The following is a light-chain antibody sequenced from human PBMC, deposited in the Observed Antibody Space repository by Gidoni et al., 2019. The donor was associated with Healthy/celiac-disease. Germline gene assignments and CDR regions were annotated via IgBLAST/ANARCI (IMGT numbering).Light chain of an antibody. CDR1: ILGDKY. Sequence: SYELPQPLSLSVSPGQTASITCSGDILGDKYACWYQQKPGQSLGLVIYQDSKRPSGIPERFSGSNSGNTATLTISGTQAMDEADYCCQAWDSSTAVFGTGTKVTVL. V-gene: IGLV3-1*01. J-gene: IGLJ1*01. CDR2: QDS. CDR3: QAWDSSTAV.